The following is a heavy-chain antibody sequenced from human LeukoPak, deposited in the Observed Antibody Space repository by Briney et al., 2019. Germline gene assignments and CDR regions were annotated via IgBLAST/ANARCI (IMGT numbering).Heavy chain of an antibody. CDR3: ARLSLYSGYDEDY. V-gene: IGHV1-69*13. J-gene: IGHJ4*02. CDR2: IIPIFGTA. D-gene: IGHD5-12*01. Sequence: SVKVSCKASGGTFSSYAISWVRQAPGQGLEWMGGIIPIFGTANYAQKFQGRVTITADESTSTAYMELSSLRSEDAAVYYCARLSLYSGYDEDYWGQGTLVTVSS. CDR1: GGTFSSYA.